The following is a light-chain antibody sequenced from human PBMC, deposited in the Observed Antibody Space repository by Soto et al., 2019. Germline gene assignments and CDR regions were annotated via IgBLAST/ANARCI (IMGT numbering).Light chain of an antibody. CDR3: AAWDDILNGVL. J-gene: IGLJ2*01. CDR1: SSNIGSNT. CDR2: SYN. Sequence: QSVLTQPPSASGTPGQRVIISCSGSSSNIGSNTVHWYQQIPGTAPKLLIYSYNQRPSGVPDRFSGSKSDTSASLAISGLQSEDEAEYYCAAWDDILNGVLFGGGTKVTVL. V-gene: IGLV1-44*01.